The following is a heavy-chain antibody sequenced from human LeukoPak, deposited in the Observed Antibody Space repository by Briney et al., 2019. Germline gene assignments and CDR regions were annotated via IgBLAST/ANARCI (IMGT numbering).Heavy chain of an antibody. CDR3: ARTRYYYNSRSYGAPYYFDY. V-gene: IGHV4-39*01. Sequence: PSETLSLTCAVSGGSISSNSYYWGWIRQPPGKGLEWIGSIYYSGSTYYNPSFKSRVTISVDTSKNQFSLELSSVTAADTAVYYCARTRYYYNSRSYGAPYYFDYWGQGTLVTVSS. CDR2: IYYSGST. D-gene: IGHD3-10*01. CDR1: GGSISSNSYY. J-gene: IGHJ4*02.